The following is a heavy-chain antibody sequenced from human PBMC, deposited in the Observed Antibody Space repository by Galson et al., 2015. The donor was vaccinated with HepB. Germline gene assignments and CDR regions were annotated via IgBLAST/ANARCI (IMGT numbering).Heavy chain of an antibody. J-gene: IGHJ4*02. CDR2: ISWNSGSI. V-gene: IGHV3-9*01. Sequence: SLRLSCAASGFTFSSYAMHWVRQAPGKGLEWVSGISWNSGSIGYADSVKGRFTISRDNAKNSLYLQMNRLRAEDTALYYCAKGGVVVAATPHDYWGQGTLVTVSS. D-gene: IGHD2-15*01. CDR1: GFTFSSYA. CDR3: AKGGVVVAATPHDY.